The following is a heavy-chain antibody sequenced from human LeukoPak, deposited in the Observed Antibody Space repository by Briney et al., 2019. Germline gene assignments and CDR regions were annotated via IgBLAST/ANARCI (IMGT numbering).Heavy chain of an antibody. CDR2: IWSDASNT. V-gene: IGHV3-33*01. CDR3: ARTYNIRYFDT. D-gene: IGHD3-9*01. Sequence: QPGRSLRPSCAASGFIFSAYGMHWVRQAPGKGREWVAVIWSDASNTYYVDSVKGRFTISRDKTKNTLYLQMNSLRAEDTAVYFCARTYNIRYFDTWGQGTLVTVAS. CDR1: GFIFSAYG. J-gene: IGHJ4*02.